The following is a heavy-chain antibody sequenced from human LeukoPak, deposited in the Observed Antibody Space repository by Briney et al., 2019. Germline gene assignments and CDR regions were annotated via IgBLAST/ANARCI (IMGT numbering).Heavy chain of an antibody. CDR2: ISPDGDNE. D-gene: IGHD6-13*01. Sequence: GGSLRLSCAASGLSFSSYGMHWVRQGPGKGLEWVAAISPDGDNEYYADSVKGRITISRDNSKNTLYLQRNSLRSDDTAVYYCAKDGPYTSSFDYWGQGTLVIVSS. CDR1: GLSFSSYG. CDR3: AKDGPYTSSFDY. J-gene: IGHJ4*02. V-gene: IGHV3-30*18.